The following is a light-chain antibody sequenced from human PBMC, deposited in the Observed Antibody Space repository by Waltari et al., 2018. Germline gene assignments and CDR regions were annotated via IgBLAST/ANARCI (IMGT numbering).Light chain of an antibody. V-gene: IGLV2-14*01. Sequence: QSALTQSASVSGSPGQSITISCTGTSSDFAVFNYVSWYQQHPGKAPQLMIYDVSKRPSGVSNRFSGSKSGNTASLTISGLQAEDDADYYCSSYTSTWVFGGGTKLTVL. CDR2: DVS. CDR1: SSDFAVFNY. CDR3: SSYTSTWV. J-gene: IGLJ3*02.